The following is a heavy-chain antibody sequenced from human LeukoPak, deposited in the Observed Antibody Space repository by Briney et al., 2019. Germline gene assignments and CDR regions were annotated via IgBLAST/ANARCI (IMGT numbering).Heavy chain of an antibody. CDR1: AGSISSSSYY. CDR2: IYYSGST. J-gene: IGHJ4*02. CDR3: ASHPSGSYSYYFDD. D-gene: IGHD1-26*01. Sequence: PSETLSLTCTVSAGSISSSSYYWRWIRQPPGKGLEWIGSIYYSGSTYYNPSLKSRVTISVDTSKNQFSLKLSSVTAADTAVYYCASHPSGSYSYYFDDWGQGTLVAVGS. V-gene: IGHV4-39*01.